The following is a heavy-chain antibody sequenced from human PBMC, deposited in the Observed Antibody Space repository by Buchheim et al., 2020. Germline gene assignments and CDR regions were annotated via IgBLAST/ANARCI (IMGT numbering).Heavy chain of an antibody. CDR1: GFTFSSYG. D-gene: IGHD1-1*01. Sequence: QVQLVESGGGVVQPGRSLRLSCAASGFTFSSYGMHWVRQAPGKGLEWVAVIPYDGSNKYYADSVKGRFTISRDNSKNTLYLQMNSLRAEDTAVYYCAKDMPLEETQHYYYGMDVWGQGTT. CDR3: AKDMPLEETQHYYYGMDV. J-gene: IGHJ6*02. V-gene: IGHV3-30*18. CDR2: IPYDGSNK.